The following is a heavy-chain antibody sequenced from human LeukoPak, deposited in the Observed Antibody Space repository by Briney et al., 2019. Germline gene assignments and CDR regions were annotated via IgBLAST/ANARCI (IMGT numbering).Heavy chain of an antibody. J-gene: IGHJ4*02. Sequence: SSQTLSLTCTVSGSSVSSDEYYWSWVRQHPGKSLEWIGYVYYSRSSYYIPSLESRVTMSVEVSKNQFSLELRSVTAADTAVYYCARVKVLRFLEWFLDFWGQGALVTVSS. CDR2: VYYSRSS. CDR3: ARVKVLRFLEWFLDF. CDR1: GSSVSSDEYY. V-gene: IGHV4-31*03. D-gene: IGHD3-3*01.